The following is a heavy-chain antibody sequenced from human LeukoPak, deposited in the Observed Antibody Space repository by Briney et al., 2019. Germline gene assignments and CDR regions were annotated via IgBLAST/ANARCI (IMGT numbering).Heavy chain of an antibody. Sequence: ASVKVSCKASGYTFTGYYMHWVRQAPGQGLEWMGWINPNSGGTNYAQKFQGRVTMTRDTSISTAYMELSRLRSDDTAVYYCARRRGGYDSPWYFDYWGQGTLVTVSS. CDR2: INPNSGGT. V-gene: IGHV1-2*02. J-gene: IGHJ4*02. CDR1: GYTFTGYY. D-gene: IGHD5-12*01. CDR3: ARRRGGYDSPWYFDY.